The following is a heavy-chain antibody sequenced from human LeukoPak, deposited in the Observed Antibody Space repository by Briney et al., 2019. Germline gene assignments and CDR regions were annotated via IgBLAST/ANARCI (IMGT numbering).Heavy chain of an antibody. J-gene: IGHJ4*02. Sequence: VASVKVSCKASGGTFSSYAISWVRQAPGQGLEWMGGIIPIFGTANYAQKFQGRVTITVDESTSTAYMELSSLRSEDTAVYYCARDEGSGNYYYYFDYWGQGTLVTVSS. CDR3: ARDEGSGNYYYYFDY. CDR2: IIPIFGTA. CDR1: GGTFSSYA. V-gene: IGHV1-69*13. D-gene: IGHD1-26*01.